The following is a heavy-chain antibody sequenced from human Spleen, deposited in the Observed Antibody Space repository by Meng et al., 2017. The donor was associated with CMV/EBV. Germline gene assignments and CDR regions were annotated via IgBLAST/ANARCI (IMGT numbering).Heavy chain of an antibody. CDR2: MNPNSGNT. Sequence: ASVKVSCKASGYTFTGYYMHWVRQAPGQGLEWMGWMNPNSGNTGYAQKFQGRVTMTRNTSISTAYMELSSLRSEDTAVYYCARGLGGSVVVPAAIDYYYYYGMDVWGQGTTVTVSS. CDR3: ARGLGGSVVVPAAIDYYYYYGMDV. J-gene: IGHJ6*02. V-gene: IGHV1-8*02. D-gene: IGHD2-2*02. CDR1: GYTFTGYY.